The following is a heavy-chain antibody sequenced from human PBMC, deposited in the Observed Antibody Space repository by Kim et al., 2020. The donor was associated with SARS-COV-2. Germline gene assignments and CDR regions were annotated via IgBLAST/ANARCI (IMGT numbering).Heavy chain of an antibody. Sequence: SVKVSCKASGGTFSSYAISWVRQAPGQGLEWMGGIIPIFGTANYAQKFQGRVTITADESTSTAYMELSSLRSEDTAVYYCARDNRRGGSSGWFPMDYWGQGTLVTVSS. V-gene: IGHV1-69*13. CDR1: GGTFSSYA. D-gene: IGHD6-19*01. CDR3: ARDNRRGGSSGWFPMDY. J-gene: IGHJ4*02. CDR2: IIPIFGTA.